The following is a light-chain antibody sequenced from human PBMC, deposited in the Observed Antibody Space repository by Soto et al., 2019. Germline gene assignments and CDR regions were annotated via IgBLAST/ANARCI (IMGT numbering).Light chain of an antibody. Sequence: QSALTQPASLSGSPGQSITISCTGTSSDIGAYDYVSWFQQHPGKAPKLMISEVNNRPSGVSNRFSGSKSGNTASLTISGLHTEDEADYYCSSYTSSSTLVFGGGTKLTVL. CDR3: SSYTSSSTLV. CDR2: EVN. CDR1: SSDIGAYDY. J-gene: IGLJ3*02. V-gene: IGLV2-14*01.